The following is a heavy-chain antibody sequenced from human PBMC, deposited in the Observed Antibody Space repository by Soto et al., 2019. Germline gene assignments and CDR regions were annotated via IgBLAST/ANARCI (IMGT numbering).Heavy chain of an antibody. CDR2: IYSGGST. V-gene: IGHV3-66*01. CDR3: ARLGDSSGFDY. J-gene: IGHJ4*02. D-gene: IGHD3-22*01. Sequence: GGSLRLSWAASGFTVSSNYMRWVRQAPKEGLVWVTVIYSGGSTYYADSVKGSFTISRHNSKNTLYRQMNSLRAEDTSVYFCARLGDSSGFDYWGQGTLVTVSS. CDR1: GFTVSSNY.